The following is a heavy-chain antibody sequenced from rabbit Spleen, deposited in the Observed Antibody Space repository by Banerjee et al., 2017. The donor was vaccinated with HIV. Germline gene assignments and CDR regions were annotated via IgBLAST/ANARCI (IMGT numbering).Heavy chain of an antibody. D-gene: IGHD1-1*01. Sequence: QEQLVESGGGLVQPEGSLTLTCTASGFSFISSSYMCWVRQPPGKGLEWIACIDVGGSGDTYYASWAKGRVTISKTSSTTVTLQMTSLTAADTATYFCARDDGSGHYIDGYFNLWGPGTLFTVS. J-gene: IGHJ4*01. CDR3: ARDDGSGHYIDGYFNL. V-gene: IGHV1S45*01. CDR1: GFSFISSSY. CDR2: IDVGGSGDT.